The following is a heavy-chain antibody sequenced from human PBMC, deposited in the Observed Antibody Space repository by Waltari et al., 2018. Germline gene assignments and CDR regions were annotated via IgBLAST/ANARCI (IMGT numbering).Heavy chain of an antibody. CDR3: ARDREHSYGKYFDY. Sequence: QVQLQESGPGLVKSSETLSLTCTVSGGSISTYYWSWIRQPPGKGLEWIGYFYNRGSTNYNPSLKSRVTMSVDTSKNLFTLKLSSVTAADTAVYYCARDREHSYGKYFDYWGQGILVTVSS. CDR1: GGSISTYY. V-gene: IGHV4-59*01. J-gene: IGHJ4*02. CDR2: FYNRGST. D-gene: IGHD5-18*01.